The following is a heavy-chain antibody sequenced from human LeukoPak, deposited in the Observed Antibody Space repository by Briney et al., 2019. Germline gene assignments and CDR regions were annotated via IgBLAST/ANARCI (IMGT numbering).Heavy chain of an antibody. V-gene: IGHV3-53*01. CDR3: ARDRGSYGEGFFDH. CDR1: GFTVSSNF. D-gene: IGHD1-26*01. CDR2: IYSDSTT. Sequence: GGSLRLSCAASGFTVSSNFMSWVRQAPGKGLEWVSIIYSDSTTYYADSVKGRFTISRDNSKNTLFLQMNSLRAEDAAVYYCARDRGSYGEGFFDHWGQGTLVTVSS. J-gene: IGHJ4*02.